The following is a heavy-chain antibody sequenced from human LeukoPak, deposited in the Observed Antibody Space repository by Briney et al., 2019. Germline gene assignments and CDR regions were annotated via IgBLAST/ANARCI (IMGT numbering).Heavy chain of an antibody. CDR2: IYYSGST. V-gene: IGHV4-39*01. CDR1: GGSISSSSYY. Sequence: SETLSLTCTVSGGSISSSSYYWGWIRQPPGKGLEWIGSIYYSGSTYYNPSLKSRVTTSVDTSKNQFSLKLSSVTAADTAVYYCVRYYNNFDYWGQGTLVTVSS. D-gene: IGHD2/OR15-2a*01. J-gene: IGHJ4*02. CDR3: VRYYNNFDY.